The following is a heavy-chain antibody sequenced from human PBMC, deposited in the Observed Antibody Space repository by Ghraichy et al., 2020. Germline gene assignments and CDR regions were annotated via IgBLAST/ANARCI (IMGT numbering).Heavy chain of an antibody. J-gene: IGHJ6*02. Sequence: KVSCKASGYSFTSYGISWVRQAPGQGLERMGWIGTFSGNTDYSQKLQDRLTMTIDTSTSTAYMELRSLRSDDSAVYFCARDKGFCGTTSCYSPYFYGVDVWGQGTTVTVTS. CDR3: ARDKGFCGTTSCYSPYFYGVDV. CDR2: IGTFSGNT. V-gene: IGHV1-18*01. D-gene: IGHD2-2*01. CDR1: GYSFTSYG.